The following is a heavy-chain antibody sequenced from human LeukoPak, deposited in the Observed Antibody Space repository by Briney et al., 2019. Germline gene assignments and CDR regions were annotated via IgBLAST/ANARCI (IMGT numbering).Heavy chain of an antibody. CDR3: ARERYFDY. J-gene: IGHJ4*02. V-gene: IGHV3-23*01. Sequence: PGGSLRLSGAASGFTFSTCAMSWVRQAPGKGLEWVSTISGGGRSTGYADSVKGLFTISRDNSKNTLYLQMNSLRAEDTAVYYCARERYFDYWGQGTLVTVSS. CDR1: GFTFSTCA. CDR2: ISGGGRST.